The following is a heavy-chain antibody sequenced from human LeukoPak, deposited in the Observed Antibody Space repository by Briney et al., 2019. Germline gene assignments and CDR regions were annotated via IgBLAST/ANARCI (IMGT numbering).Heavy chain of an antibody. CDR1: GGSISSYY. J-gene: IGHJ6*02. D-gene: IGHD3-9*01. Sequence: PSETLSLTCTVSGGSISSYYWSWIRQPPGKGLEWIGYIYYSGSTNYNPSLKSRVTISVDTSKNQFSLRLSSVTAADTAVYYCARGHDNYYYGMAVWGQGTTVTVSS. CDR2: IYYSGST. V-gene: IGHV4-59*01. CDR3: ARGHDNYYYGMAV.